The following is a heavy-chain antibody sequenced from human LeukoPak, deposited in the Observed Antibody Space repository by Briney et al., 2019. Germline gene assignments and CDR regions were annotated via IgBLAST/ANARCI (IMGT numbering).Heavy chain of an antibody. Sequence: PSETLSLTCTVSGDSISTYYWNWIRQPAGKGLEWIGRVYATGSTNYNPSLKSRLTMSVDTSKNQFSLKLSSVTAADTAVYYCARVGVITSDFDYWGQGTLVTVSS. D-gene: IGHD3-22*01. J-gene: IGHJ4*02. CDR2: VYATGST. CDR3: ARVGVITSDFDY. V-gene: IGHV4-4*07. CDR1: GDSISTYY.